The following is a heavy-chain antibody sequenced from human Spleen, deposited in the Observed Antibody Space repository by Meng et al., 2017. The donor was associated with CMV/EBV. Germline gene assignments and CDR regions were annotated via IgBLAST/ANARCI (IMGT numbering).Heavy chain of an antibody. CDR3: ARVGDYDFWSGYYTWHFDL. CDR1: FSSYS. D-gene: IGHD3-3*01. CDR2: ISSSSSYI. Sequence: FSSYSMNWVRQAPGKGLEWVSSISSSSSYIYYADSVKGRFTISRDNAKNSLYLQMNSLRAEDTAVYYCARVGDYDFWSGYYTWHFDLWGRGTLVTVSS. J-gene: IGHJ2*01. V-gene: IGHV3-21*01.